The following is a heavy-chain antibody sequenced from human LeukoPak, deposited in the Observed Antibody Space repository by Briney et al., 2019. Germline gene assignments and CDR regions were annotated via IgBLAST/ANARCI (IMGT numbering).Heavy chain of an antibody. J-gene: IGHJ4*02. CDR1: GGSISSYY. V-gene: IGHV4-59*01. D-gene: IGHD3-10*01. Sequence: SETLSLTCTVSGGSISSYYWSWIRQPPGKGLEWIGYIYYSGSTNYNPSLKSRVTISVDTSKNQFSLKLSSVTAADTAVYYCAREGGTYDSASGNYFRTGFDYWGQGTLVTVSS. CDR3: AREGGTYDSASGNYFRTGFDY. CDR2: IYYSGST.